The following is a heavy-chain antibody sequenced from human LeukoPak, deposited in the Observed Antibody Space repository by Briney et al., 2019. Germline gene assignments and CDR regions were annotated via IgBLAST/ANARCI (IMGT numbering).Heavy chain of an antibody. D-gene: IGHD1-20*01. CDR2: IYYSGTT. CDR3: AKHSNWNAGVDWFDP. V-gene: IGHV4-39*01. Sequence: SETLSLTCTVSGGSISSSTYFWDWIRQPPGKGLEWIGSIYYSGTTYYNPSLKSRVTISVNTSKNQFSLKLNSVTAADTAVYYCAKHSNWNAGVDWFDPWGQGTLVTVSS. J-gene: IGHJ5*02. CDR1: GGSISSSTYF.